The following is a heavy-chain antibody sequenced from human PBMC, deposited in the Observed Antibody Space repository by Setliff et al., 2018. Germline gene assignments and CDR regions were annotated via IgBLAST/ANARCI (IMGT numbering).Heavy chain of an antibody. CDR3: ARSSLLSEQQSDAFVI. V-gene: IGHV1-69*10. Sequence: SVQVSCKASGGTFSSYAISWVRQAPGQGLEWMGGISPILGIANYAQKFQGRVTITADESTSTAYMELSSLRSEDTAVYYCARSSLLSEQQSDAFVIWGQGTMVTVSS. CDR2: ISPILGIA. CDR1: GGTFSSYA. D-gene: IGHD6-13*01. J-gene: IGHJ3*02.